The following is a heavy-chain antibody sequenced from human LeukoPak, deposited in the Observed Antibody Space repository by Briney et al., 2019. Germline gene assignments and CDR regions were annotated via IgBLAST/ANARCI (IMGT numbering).Heavy chain of an antibody. CDR2: INHSGST. J-gene: IGHJ4*02. D-gene: IGHD6-13*01. CDR3: ARGLFQPSYSSSWFNDH. Sequence: SETLSLTCAVYGGSLSGYYWSWIRQPPGKGLEWIGEINHSGSTNYNPSLKSRVTISVDTSKNQFSLKLSSVTAADTAVYYCARGLFQPSYSSSWFNDHWGQGTLVTVSS. CDR1: GGSLSGYY. V-gene: IGHV4-34*01.